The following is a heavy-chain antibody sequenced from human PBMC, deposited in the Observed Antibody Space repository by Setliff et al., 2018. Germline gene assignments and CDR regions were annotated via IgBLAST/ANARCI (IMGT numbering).Heavy chain of an antibody. Sequence: PSETLSLTCTVSGGSISSYYWSWIRQPPGKGLEWIGYIYYSGSTNYNPSLKSRVTISVDTSKNQFSLKLSSVTAADTAVYYCAGPRGYSYGNTNDAFDIWGQGTMVTVSS. V-gene: IGHV4-59*01. CDR2: IYYSGST. D-gene: IGHD5-18*01. CDR3: AGPRGYSYGNTNDAFDI. CDR1: GGSISSYY. J-gene: IGHJ3*02.